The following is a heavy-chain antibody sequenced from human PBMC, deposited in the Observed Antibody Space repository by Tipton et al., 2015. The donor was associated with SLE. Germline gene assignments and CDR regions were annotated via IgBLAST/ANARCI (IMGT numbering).Heavy chain of an antibody. V-gene: IGHV4-38-2*02. CDR2: MSQTGIT. CDR3: VREHHPRITVFGADC. Sequence: GLVKPSETVSLTCTVSGYSITSGYYWGWIRQPPGKGLEWIGSMSQTGITYYNPTLMSRVTISGDTSKNQFFLNLASVTAADTAVYYCVREHHPRITVFGADCWGQGTLVTVPS. D-gene: IGHD3-3*01. J-gene: IGHJ4*02. CDR1: GYSITSGYY.